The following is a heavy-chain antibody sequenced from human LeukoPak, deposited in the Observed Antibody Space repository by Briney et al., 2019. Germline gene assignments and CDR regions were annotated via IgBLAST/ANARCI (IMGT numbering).Heavy chain of an antibody. D-gene: IGHD1-1*01. CDR2: IKQDGSDK. J-gene: IGHJ4*02. Sequence: GGSLRLSCAASGFTFSSYATSWVRQAPGKGLEWVANIKQDGSDKHYVDSVKGRFTISRDNAKNSLYLQMNSLRAEDTAVYYCARVTTAGIFWGQGTLVTVSS. CDR1: GFTFSSYA. V-gene: IGHV3-7*04. CDR3: ARVTTAGIF.